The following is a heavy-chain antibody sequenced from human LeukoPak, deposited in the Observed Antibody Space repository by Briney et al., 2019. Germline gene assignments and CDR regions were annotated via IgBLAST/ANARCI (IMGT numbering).Heavy chain of an antibody. D-gene: IGHD6-19*01. J-gene: IGHJ4*02. CDR3: AKDNRRHYTSGPNPDSLH. Sequence: PGGSLRLSCAGSGFIFNNYAMHWVRQPPGKGLEWVSGTSWNSGSIDYADSVKGRFTISRDNAKNSLYLRMNSLRVEDTAFYYCAKDNRRHYTSGPNPDSLHWGQGALVTVSS. CDR1: GFIFNNYA. V-gene: IGHV3-9*01. CDR2: TSWNSGSI.